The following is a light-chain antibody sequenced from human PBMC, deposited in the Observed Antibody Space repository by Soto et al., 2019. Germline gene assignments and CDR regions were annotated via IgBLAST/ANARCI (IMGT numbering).Light chain of an antibody. Sequence: QSVLTQPPSASGTPGQRVTLSCSGSSSNLGSNYVYWYQQLPGTAPKLLIYRNNQRPSGVPDRFSGSKSGTSASLAISGLRSEDEADYYCAAWDDSLSGGVFGGGTKLTVL. V-gene: IGLV1-47*01. CDR3: AAWDDSLSGGV. J-gene: IGLJ3*02. CDR2: RNN. CDR1: SSNLGSNY.